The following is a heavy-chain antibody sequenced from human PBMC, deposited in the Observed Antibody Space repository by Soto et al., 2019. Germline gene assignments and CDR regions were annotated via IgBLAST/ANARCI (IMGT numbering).Heavy chain of an antibody. J-gene: IGHJ6*02. V-gene: IGHV4-39*01. CDR2: IYYSGNT. Sequence: PAEILSRTCTVSGDSIGGSNYYWGWIRQPPGKGLEWIGSIYYSGNTYYNVSLKSRVTISVDTSKNQFSLNLSSVTATDTATYYCARQPATTETYYYGMDVWGQGTTVPVSS. CDR3: ARQPATTETYYYGMDV. D-gene: IGHD4-4*01. CDR1: GDSIGGSNYY.